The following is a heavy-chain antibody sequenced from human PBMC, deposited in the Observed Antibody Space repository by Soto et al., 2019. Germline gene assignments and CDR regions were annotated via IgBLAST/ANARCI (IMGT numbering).Heavy chain of an antibody. CDR2: IIPIFGTA. J-gene: IGHJ6*02. D-gene: IGHD2-2*01. CDR3: ARPGGVVVPAAMSDDYYYGMDV. CDR1: GGTFSSYA. V-gene: IGHV1-69*13. Sequence: ASVKVSCKASGGTFSSYAISWVRQAPGQGLEWMGGIIPIFGTANYAQKFQGRVTITADESTSTAYMELSSLRSEDTAVYYCARPGGVVVPAAMSDDYYYGMDVWGQGTTVTVSS.